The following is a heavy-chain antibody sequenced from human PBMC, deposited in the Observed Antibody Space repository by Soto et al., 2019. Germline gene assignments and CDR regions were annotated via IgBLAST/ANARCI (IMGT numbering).Heavy chain of an antibody. J-gene: IGHJ6*01. CDR2: IIPIFGTA. D-gene: IGHD3-3*02. CDR3: ASESGRIRWMDV. Sequence: QVQAVQSGAEVKKPGSSVKVSCKASGGTFSSYVISWVRQAPGQGLEWMGRIIPIFGTADYAQKFQGRVTITADESRSTGDMELSRLRSECTGVYYCASESGRIRWMDVWVQGTTITVSS. V-gene: IGHV1-69*18. CDR1: GGTFSSYV.